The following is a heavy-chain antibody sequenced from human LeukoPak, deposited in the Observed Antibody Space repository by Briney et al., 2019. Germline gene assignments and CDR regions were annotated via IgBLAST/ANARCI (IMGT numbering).Heavy chain of an antibody. CDR1: GGSFSGYY. CDR2: INHSGST. V-gene: IGHV4-34*01. J-gene: IGHJ4*02. CDR3: ARGLYNSYSGSYYFDY. D-gene: IGHD1-26*01. Sequence: SETLSLTCAVYGGSFSGYYWSWIRQPQGKWLEWIGEINHSGSTNYNPSLKSRVTISVDTSKNQFSLKLSSVTVADTAVYYCARGLYNSYSGSYYFDYWGQGTLVTVSS.